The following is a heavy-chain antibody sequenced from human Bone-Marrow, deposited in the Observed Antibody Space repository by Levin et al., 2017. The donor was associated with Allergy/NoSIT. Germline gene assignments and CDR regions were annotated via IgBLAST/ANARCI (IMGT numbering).Heavy chain of an antibody. CDR1: SGSFSGYY. Sequence: GSLRLSCGVYSGSFSGYYWSWIRQSPGKGLECIGEVSHSGSVNYNPSLRSRVSISVDTSNHRFSLKMFSVTAADTAVYYCARGPPTRKAKFFEQWGQGTLVTVSS. V-gene: IGHV4-34*01. D-gene: IGHD3-3*01. CDR2: VSHSGSV. CDR3: ARGPPTRKAKFFEQ. J-gene: IGHJ1*01.